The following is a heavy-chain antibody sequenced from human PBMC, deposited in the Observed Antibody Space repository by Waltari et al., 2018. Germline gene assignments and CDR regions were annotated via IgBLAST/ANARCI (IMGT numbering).Heavy chain of an antibody. CDR2: IKEDGSLK. V-gene: IGHV3-7*01. CDR1: GLSFSNYW. D-gene: IGHD3-9*01. J-gene: IGHJ4*02. CDR3: AREDKFDSSDY. Sequence: EVQLVESGGGLIQPGGSLGPPFVGSGLSFSNYWMSWFRQVPGKGLEWVAKIKEDGSLKKYVDTVKGRFSISRDNAKNSVYLQMDSLRAEDTALYYCAREDKFDSSDYWGQGILVSVSP.